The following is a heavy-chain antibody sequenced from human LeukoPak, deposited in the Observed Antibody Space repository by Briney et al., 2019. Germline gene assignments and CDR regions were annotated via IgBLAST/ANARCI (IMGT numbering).Heavy chain of an antibody. J-gene: IGHJ3*02. D-gene: IGHD3-9*01. CDR1: GFTFSTYG. Sequence: GGTLRLSCAASGFTFSTYGMSWVRQAPGKGLEWVSAISGSGGSTYYADSVKGRFTISRDNSKNTLYLQMNSLRAEDTAVYYCAKDIAARLRYFDRLFDAFDIWGQGTMVTVSS. CDR3: AKDIAARLRYFDRLFDAFDI. CDR2: ISGSGGST. V-gene: IGHV3-23*01.